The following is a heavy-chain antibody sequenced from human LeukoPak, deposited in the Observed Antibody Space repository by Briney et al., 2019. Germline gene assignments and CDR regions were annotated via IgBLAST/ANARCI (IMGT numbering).Heavy chain of an antibody. V-gene: IGHV3-33*01. Sequence: GGSLRLSCAASGFTFSSSGMHWVRQAPGKGLEWVAVIWYDGSKEKYADSVKGRFTISRDNSINTVYLQMSSLRAEDTAVYYCARDGGYSYGNQIDYWGQGTLVTVSS. CDR3: ARDGGYSYGNQIDY. CDR2: IWYDGSKE. J-gene: IGHJ4*02. CDR1: GFTFSSSG. D-gene: IGHD5-12*01.